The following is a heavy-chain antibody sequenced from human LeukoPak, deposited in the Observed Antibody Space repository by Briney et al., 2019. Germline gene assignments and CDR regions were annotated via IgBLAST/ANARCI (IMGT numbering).Heavy chain of an antibody. CDR2: IYYSGST. V-gene: IGHV4-59*02. Sequence: SETLSLTCSVSGGSVTSYYWTWIRQPPGKGLEWIGYIYYSGSTNYNPSLKSRVTMSVDRSKNQFSLKLSSVTAGATAVYFCARPLYVGYGFFDPWGQGNLVTVST. J-gene: IGHJ5*02. D-gene: IGHD5-12*01. CDR3: ARPLYVGYGFFDP. CDR1: GGSVTSYY.